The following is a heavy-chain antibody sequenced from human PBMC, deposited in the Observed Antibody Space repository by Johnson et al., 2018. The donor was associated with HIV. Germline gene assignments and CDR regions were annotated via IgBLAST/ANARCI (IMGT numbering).Heavy chain of an antibody. CDR2: ISYDGSNK. V-gene: IGHV3-30*03. CDR3: VRGGQWGATDAFDV. D-gene: IGHD6-19*01. J-gene: IGHJ3*01. Sequence: QVQLVESGGGVVQPGRSLRLSCAASGFTFSSYGMHWARQAPGKGLEWVAVISYDGSNKYYADSVKGRFTISTDNAKNSLYLQMNSLRPEDTAVYYCVRGGQWGATDAFDVWGQGTMVTVSS. CDR1: GFTFSSYG.